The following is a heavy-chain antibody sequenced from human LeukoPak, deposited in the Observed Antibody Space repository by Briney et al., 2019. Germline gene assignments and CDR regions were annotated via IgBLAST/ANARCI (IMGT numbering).Heavy chain of an antibody. CDR2: INHSGST. Sequence: SETLSLTCTVSGGSISSYYWSWIRQPPGKGLEWIGEINHSGSTNYNPSLKSRVTISVDTPKNQFSLKLSSVTAADTAVYYCARGRLRFLEWLFDWGQGTLVTVSS. D-gene: IGHD3-3*01. V-gene: IGHV4-34*01. J-gene: IGHJ4*02. CDR3: ARGRLRFLEWLFD. CDR1: GGSISSYY.